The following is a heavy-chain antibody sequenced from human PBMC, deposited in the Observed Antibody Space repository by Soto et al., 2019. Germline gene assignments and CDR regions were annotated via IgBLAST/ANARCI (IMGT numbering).Heavy chain of an antibody. CDR3: AIRSLSPYCSAGSCYSPFDY. V-gene: IGHV3-23*01. D-gene: IGHD2-15*01. CDR1: GFTFSSYA. Sequence: EVQLLESGGGLVQPGGSLRLSCAASGFTFSSYAMSWVRQAPGKGLEWVSTISGSGVSTYYADSVKGRFTISRDNSKNTLYLQMNSLRAEDTAVYYCAIRSLSPYCSAGSCYSPFDYWGQGTLVTVSS. J-gene: IGHJ4*02. CDR2: ISGSGVST.